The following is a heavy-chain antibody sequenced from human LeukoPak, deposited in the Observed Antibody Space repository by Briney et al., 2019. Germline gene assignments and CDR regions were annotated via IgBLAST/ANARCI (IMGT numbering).Heavy chain of an antibody. CDR2: ISGSGGST. D-gene: IGHD3-3*01. CDR3: AKDLILRGAWFDP. Sequence: GGSLRLSCAASGFTFSSYAMSWVRQAPGKGLEWVSAISGSGGSTYYADSAKGRFTISRDNSKNTLYLQMNSLRAEDTAVYYCAKDLILRGAWFDPWGERSLASVSS. J-gene: IGHJ5*01. CDR1: GFTFSSYA. V-gene: IGHV3-23*01.